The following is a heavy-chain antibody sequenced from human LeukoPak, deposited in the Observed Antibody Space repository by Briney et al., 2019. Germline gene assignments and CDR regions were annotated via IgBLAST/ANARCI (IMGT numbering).Heavy chain of an antibody. CDR3: ARKHWGSEY. V-gene: IGHV4-34*01. J-gene: IGHJ4*02. D-gene: IGHD7-27*01. Sequence: SETLSLTCAVSGGSFSGYYWSWIRQPPGKGLEWIGEINHSGSTNYNPSLKSRVTISVDTSKNQFSLKLSSVTAADTAVYYCARKHWGSEYWGQGTLVTVSS. CDR2: INHSGST. CDR1: GGSFSGYY.